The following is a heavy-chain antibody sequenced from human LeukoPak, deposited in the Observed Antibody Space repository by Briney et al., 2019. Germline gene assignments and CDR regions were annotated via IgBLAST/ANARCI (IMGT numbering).Heavy chain of an antibody. V-gene: IGHV5-51*01. D-gene: IGHD5-24*01. Sequence: GESLKISCKGSGYSFTSYWIGWVRQMPGKGLEWMGIIYPGDSDTRYSPSFQGQVTISADKSISTAYLQWSSLKASDTAMYYCAVPTNSRDHAFDIWGQGTMVTVSS. CDR1: GYSFTSYW. CDR2: IYPGDSDT. J-gene: IGHJ3*02. CDR3: AVPTNSRDHAFDI.